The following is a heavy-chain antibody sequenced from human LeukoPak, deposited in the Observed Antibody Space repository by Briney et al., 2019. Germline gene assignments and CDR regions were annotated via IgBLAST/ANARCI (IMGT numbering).Heavy chain of an antibody. CDR1: GFTFSRNA. J-gene: IGHJ5*02. Sequence: PGGSLRLSCAASGFTFSRNALSWVRQAPGKGLVWVSRINSDGSSTSYADSVKGRFTISRDNAKNTLYLQMNSLRAEDTAVYYCASLGSIAAAGGYNWFDPWGQGTLVTVSS. V-gene: IGHV3-74*01. CDR2: INSDGSST. CDR3: ASLGSIAAAGGYNWFDP. D-gene: IGHD6-13*01.